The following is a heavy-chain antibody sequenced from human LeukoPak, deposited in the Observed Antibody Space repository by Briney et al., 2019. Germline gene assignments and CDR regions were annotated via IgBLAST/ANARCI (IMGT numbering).Heavy chain of an antibody. CDR2: ISVSGGST. D-gene: IGHD3-22*01. Sequence: GGSLRLSCAASGFTFSSYAMTWVRQAPGKGLEWVSTISVSGGSTYYADSVKGRFTISRDNSKNTLYLQMNSLRAEDTAIYYCAPMASSGHRWGQGTLVTVSS. V-gene: IGHV3-23*01. CDR1: GFTFSSYA. J-gene: IGHJ4*02. CDR3: APMASSGHR.